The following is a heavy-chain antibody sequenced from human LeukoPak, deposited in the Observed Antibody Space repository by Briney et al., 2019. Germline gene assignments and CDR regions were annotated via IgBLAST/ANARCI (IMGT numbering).Heavy chain of an antibody. V-gene: IGHV3-23*01. D-gene: IGHD5-18*01. CDR1: GFTVSSNY. J-gene: IGHJ4*02. CDR3: AKGDRIQTRRYSYNY. CDR2: ISGSGGGT. Sequence: GGSLRLSCAASGFTVSSNYMSWVRQAPGKGLEWVSTISGSGGGTYYADSVKGRFTISRDNSKNTLYLQMNSLRAEDTAVYYCAKGDRIQTRRYSYNYWGQGTLVTVSS.